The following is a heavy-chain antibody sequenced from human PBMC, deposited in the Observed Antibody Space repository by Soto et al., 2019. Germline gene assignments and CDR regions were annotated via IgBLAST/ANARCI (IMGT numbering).Heavy chain of an antibody. CDR3: ARGTGGVVVPAAPYMDV. V-gene: IGHV3-13*01. CDR2: IGTAGDT. D-gene: IGHD2-2*01. CDR1: GFTFSSYD. J-gene: IGHJ6*03. Sequence: EVQLVESGGGLVQPGGSLRLSCAASGFTFSSYDMHWVRQATGKGLEWVSAIGTAGDTYYPGSVKGRFNISRENAKNSLYLQMNSLRAGDTAVYYCARGTGGVVVPAAPYMDVWGKGTTVTVSS.